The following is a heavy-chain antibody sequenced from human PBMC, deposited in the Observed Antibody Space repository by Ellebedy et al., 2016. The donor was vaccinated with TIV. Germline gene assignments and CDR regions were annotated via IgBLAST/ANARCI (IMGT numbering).Heavy chain of an antibody. D-gene: IGHD3-22*01. CDR2: IWHDGSKE. CDR3: AREDATSSHYSRLHH. CDR1: GFTFRSHG. V-gene: IGHV3-33*01. Sequence: PGGSLRLSCVPSGFTFRSHGIPWVRQAPAKGLEWVAVIWHDGSKEYYADSVKGRLTISRDDSKNTVYLQKSRLRAEDADVYFCAREDATSSHYSRLHHWGQGTLVTVTS. J-gene: IGHJ4*02.